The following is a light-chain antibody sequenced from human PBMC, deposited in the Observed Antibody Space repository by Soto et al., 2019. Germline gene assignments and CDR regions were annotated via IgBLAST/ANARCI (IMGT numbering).Light chain of an antibody. V-gene: IGKV3D-20*01. CDR1: RSLSSIY. CDR2: DAS. Sequence: EIVLTQSPATLSLSPGERATLSCGASRSLSSIYLAWYQQKPGLAPRLVIYDASSRATGIPDRFSGSGSGTDFTLTINRLEPEDFAVYYCKQYDNLITFGGGTKVEIK. J-gene: IGKJ4*01. CDR3: KQYDNLIT.